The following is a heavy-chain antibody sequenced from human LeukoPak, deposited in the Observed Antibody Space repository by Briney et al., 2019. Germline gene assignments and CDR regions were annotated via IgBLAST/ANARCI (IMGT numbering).Heavy chain of an antibody. CDR2: IYTSGST. J-gene: IGHJ4*02. V-gene: IGHV4-38-2*02. Sequence: SETLSLTCAVSGYSISSGYYWGWIRQPPGKGLEWIGRIYTSGSTNYNPSLKSRVTMSVDTSKNQFSLKLSSATAADTAVYYCAREASHFDYWGQGTLVAVSS. CDR1: GYSISSGYY. CDR3: AREASHFDY.